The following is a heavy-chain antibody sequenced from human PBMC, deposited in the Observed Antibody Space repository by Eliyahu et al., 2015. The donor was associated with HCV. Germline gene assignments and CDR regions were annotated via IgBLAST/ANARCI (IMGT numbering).Heavy chain of an antibody. D-gene: IGHD6-6*01. CDR2: QPSGGST. CDR1: GYTFTSYY. Sequence: QVQLVQSGAEVKKPGASVKVSCKASGYTFTSYYMHWVRQAPGQGLEWMGNNQPSGGSTSYAXQKFQGRVTMTRDTSTSTVYMELSSLRSEDTAVYYCARGCGSSSASLGGCLEWGQGTLVTVSS. J-gene: IGHJ4*02. CDR3: ARGCGSSSASLGGCLE. V-gene: IGHV1-46*01.